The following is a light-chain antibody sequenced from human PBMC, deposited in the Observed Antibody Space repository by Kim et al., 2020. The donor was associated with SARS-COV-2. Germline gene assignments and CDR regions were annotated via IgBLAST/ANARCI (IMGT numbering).Light chain of an antibody. CDR3: QQYNSIPTT. Sequence: GSVGDRLTITCRASQSVSSWLAWYQQKPGKAPKLLISEAPILQSGVPSRFSGSGSGTEFTLTINSLQPDDFATYYCQQYNSIPTTFGQGTKVDIK. CDR2: EAP. V-gene: IGKV1-5*03. J-gene: IGKJ1*01. CDR1: QSVSSW.